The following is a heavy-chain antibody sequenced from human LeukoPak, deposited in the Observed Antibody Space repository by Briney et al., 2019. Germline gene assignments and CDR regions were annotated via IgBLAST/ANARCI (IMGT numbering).Heavy chain of an antibody. CDR1: GFTFSNYW. Sequence: GGSLRLSCAASGFTFSNYWLTWVRQAPGQGLEWVANIKQDGSEKHYVDSVKGRFTISRDNAKNSLYLQMNSLRAEYTAVYYCARDRQIAYWGQGTMVSVPS. CDR2: IKQDGSEK. J-gene: IGHJ4*02. CDR3: ARDRQIAY. V-gene: IGHV3-7*01.